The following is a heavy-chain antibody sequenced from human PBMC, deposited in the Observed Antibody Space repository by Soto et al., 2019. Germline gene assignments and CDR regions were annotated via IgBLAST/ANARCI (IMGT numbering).Heavy chain of an antibody. J-gene: IGHJ5*02. D-gene: IGHD5-18*01. CDR3: ARSVRRDTAMVNWFDP. V-gene: IGHV1-69*01. CDR1: GGTFSSYA. Sequence: QVQLVQSGAEVKKPGSSVKVSCKASGGTFSSYAISWVRQAPGQGLEWMGGIIPIFGTANYAQKFQGRVTITADESTSTAYMGLRSLRSEDTAVYYCARSVRRDTAMVNWFDPWGQGTLVTVSS. CDR2: IIPIFGTA.